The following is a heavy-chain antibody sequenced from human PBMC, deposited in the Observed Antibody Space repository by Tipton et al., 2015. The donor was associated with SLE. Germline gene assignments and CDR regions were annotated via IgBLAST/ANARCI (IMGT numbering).Heavy chain of an antibody. V-gene: IGHV4-38-2*02. Sequence: TLSLTCTVSGYSISSGYYWGWIRQPPGKGLEWIGRIYHSGSTYYNPSLKSRVTISVDTSKNQFSLKLSSATAADTALYYCARDLDSSGWYYFDYWGQGTLVTVSS. CDR2: IYHSGST. CDR1: GYSISSGYY. CDR3: ARDLDSSGWYYFDY. D-gene: IGHD6-19*01. J-gene: IGHJ4*02.